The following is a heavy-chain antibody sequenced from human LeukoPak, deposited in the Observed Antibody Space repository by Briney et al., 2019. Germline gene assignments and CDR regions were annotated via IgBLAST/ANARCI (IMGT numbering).Heavy chain of an antibody. Sequence: EASVKVSCKASGGTFSSYAISWVRQAPGQGLEWMGGIIPIFGTANYAQKFQGRVTITTDESTSTAYMELSSLRSEDTAVYYCARDNYAGTSWFDPWGQGTLVTVSS. CDR3: ARDNYAGTSWFDP. J-gene: IGHJ5*02. V-gene: IGHV1-69*05. D-gene: IGHD1-7*01. CDR2: IIPIFGTA. CDR1: GGTFSSYA.